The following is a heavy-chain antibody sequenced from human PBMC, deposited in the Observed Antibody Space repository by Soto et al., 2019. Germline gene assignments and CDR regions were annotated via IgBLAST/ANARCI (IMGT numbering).Heavy chain of an antibody. CDR2: IYPGDSDT. CDR1: GYSFTSYW. CDR3: ARTAAAGKYYYGTDV. D-gene: IGHD6-13*01. J-gene: IGHJ6*02. V-gene: IGHV5-51*01. Sequence: PGESQKIACRGSGYSFTSYWMGWVRQMPGKGLAWMGIIYPGDSDTRYSPSFQGQVTISADKSISTAYLQWSSLKASDTAMYYCARTAAAGKYYYGTDVWGQGTTVTVSS.